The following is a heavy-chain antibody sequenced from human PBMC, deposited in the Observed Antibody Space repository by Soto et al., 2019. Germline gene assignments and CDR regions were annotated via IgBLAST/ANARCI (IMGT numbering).Heavy chain of an antibody. V-gene: IGHV4-34*01. CDR1: GWSFSGYY. CDR2: INHSGST. J-gene: IGHJ4*02. D-gene: IGHD2-15*01. Sequence: QVQLQQWGAGLLKPSETLSLTCAVYGWSFSGYYWSWIRQPPGKGLEWIGEINHSGSTNYNPSLKTRVTTSVDTSKDQFSLKPSSVTAADTAVYYCARNLGSRSGGADYWGQGTLVTVSS. CDR3: ARNLGSRSGGADY.